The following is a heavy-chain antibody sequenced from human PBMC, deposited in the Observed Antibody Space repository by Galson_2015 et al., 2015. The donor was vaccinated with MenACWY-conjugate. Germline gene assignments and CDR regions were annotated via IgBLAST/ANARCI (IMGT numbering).Heavy chain of an antibody. CDR2: ISYDGSNK. CDR1: GFTFSSYA. V-gene: IGHV3-30*04. CDR3: ARARGYCSGGSCYPRDYYYGMDV. Sequence: SLRLSCAASGFTFSSYAMHWVRQAPGKGLEWVAVISYDGSNKYYADSVEGRFTISRDNSKNTLYLQMNSLRAEDTAVYYCARARGYCSGGSCYPRDYYYGMDVWGQGTTVTVSS. J-gene: IGHJ6*02. D-gene: IGHD2-15*01.